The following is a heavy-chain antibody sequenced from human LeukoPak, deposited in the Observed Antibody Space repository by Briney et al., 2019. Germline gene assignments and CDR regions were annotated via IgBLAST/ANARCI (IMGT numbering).Heavy chain of an antibody. CDR3: ARGWKRYYYDSSGYYPP. J-gene: IGHJ5*02. CDR1: GFTFSIYD. V-gene: IGHV4-34*01. Sequence: GSLRLSCAASGFTFSIYDMNWVRQPPGKGLEWIGEINHSGSTNYNPSLKSRVTISVDTSKNQFSLKLSSVTAADTAVYYCARGWKRYYYDSSGYYPPWGQGTLVTVSS. D-gene: IGHD3-22*01. CDR2: INHSGST.